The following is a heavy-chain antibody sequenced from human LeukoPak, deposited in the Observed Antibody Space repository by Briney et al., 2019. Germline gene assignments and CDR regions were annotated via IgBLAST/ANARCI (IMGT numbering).Heavy chain of an antibody. CDR3: ARGRYSSSWYSFDP. V-gene: IGHV1-69*05. J-gene: IGHJ5*02. D-gene: IGHD6-13*01. Sequence: ATVKVSCKASGGTFSSYAISWVRQAPGQGLEWMGGIIPIFGTANYAQKFQGRVTITTDESTSTAYMELSSLRSEDTAVYYCARGRYSSSWYSFDPWGQGTLVTVSS. CDR2: IIPIFGTA. CDR1: GGTFSSYA.